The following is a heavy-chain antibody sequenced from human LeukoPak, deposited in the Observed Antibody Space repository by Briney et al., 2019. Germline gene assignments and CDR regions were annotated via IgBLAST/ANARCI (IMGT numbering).Heavy chain of an antibody. CDR3: ARHRGRGYSGYTGAWCDP. V-gene: IGHV5-51*01. CDR1: GYSFTSYW. CDR2: KDRGDSDT. D-gene: IGHD5-12*01. Sequence: GGPLKISCKGSGYSFTSYWIGWVRQIPGKGLEWMVIKDRGDSDTRYSPSFQGQVTISADKSISTAYLQWTSLKASDTAMYYCARHRGRGYSGYTGAWCDPWRQGTLVTV. J-gene: IGHJ5*02.